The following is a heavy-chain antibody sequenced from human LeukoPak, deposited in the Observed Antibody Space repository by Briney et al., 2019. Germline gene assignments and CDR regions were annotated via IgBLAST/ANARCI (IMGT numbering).Heavy chain of an antibody. V-gene: IGHV3-21*01. CDR2: ISSSSSYI. CDR1: GFTFSSYS. CDR3: ARAISAAAGVNQPNYYYYGMDV. D-gene: IGHD6-13*01. Sequence: RAGGSLRLSCAASGFTFSSYSMNWVRQAPGKGLEWVSSISSSSSYIYYADSVKGRFTISRDNAKNSLYLQMNSLRAEDTAVYYCARAISAAAGVNQPNYYYYGMDVWGQGTTVTVSS. J-gene: IGHJ6*02.